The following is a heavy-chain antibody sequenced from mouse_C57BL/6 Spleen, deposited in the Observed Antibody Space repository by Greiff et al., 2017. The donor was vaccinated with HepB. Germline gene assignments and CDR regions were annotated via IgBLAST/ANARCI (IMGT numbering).Heavy chain of an antibody. Sequence: EVQGVESGGGLVQPGGSLKLSCAASGFTFSDYYMYWVRQTPEKRLEWVAYISNGGGSTYYPDTVKGRFTISRDNAKNTLYLQMSRLKSEDTAMYYCARHAGLRHYFDYWGQGTTLTVSS. CDR3: ARHAGLRHYFDY. J-gene: IGHJ2*01. V-gene: IGHV5-12*01. D-gene: IGHD2-2*01. CDR1: GFTFSDYY. CDR2: ISNGGGST.